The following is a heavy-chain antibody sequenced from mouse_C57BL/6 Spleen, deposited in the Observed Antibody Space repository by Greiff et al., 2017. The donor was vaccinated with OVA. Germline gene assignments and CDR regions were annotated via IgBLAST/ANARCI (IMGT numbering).Heavy chain of an antibody. CDR1: GYTFTSYW. Sequence: QVQLQQSGAELVKPGASVKLSCKASGYTFTSYWMHWVKQRPGQGLEWIGMIHPNSGSTNYNEKFKSKATLTVDKSSSTAYMQLSSLTSEDSAVYYCARAYYSTPYAMDYWGQGTSVTVSS. CDR2: IHPNSGST. J-gene: IGHJ4*01. D-gene: IGHD2-5*01. CDR3: ARAYYSTPYAMDY. V-gene: IGHV1-64*01.